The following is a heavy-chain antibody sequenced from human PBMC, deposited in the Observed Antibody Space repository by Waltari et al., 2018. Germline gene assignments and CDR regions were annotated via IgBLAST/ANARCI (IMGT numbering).Heavy chain of an antibody. CDR2: IYWNDDK. V-gene: IGHV2-5*01. CDR1: GFSFSSGGVG. J-gene: IGHJ1*01. CDR3: AHGGYYIDSRGYEYFQY. Sequence: QITLKESGPTLVKPTQTLTLTCSFSGFSFSSGGVGVGWIRQPPGKALEGLALIYWNDDKRYSASLKNRLTITKDTSKNQVFLTMTNMDPVDTATYYCAHGGYYIDSRGYEYFQYWGQGTLVVVSS. D-gene: IGHD3-22*01.